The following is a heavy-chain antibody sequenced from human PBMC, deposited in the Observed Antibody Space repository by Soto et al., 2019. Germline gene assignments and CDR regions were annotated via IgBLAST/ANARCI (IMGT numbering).Heavy chain of an antibody. D-gene: IGHD6-19*01. CDR3: ARWAVAGPI. Sequence: ASVKVSCKASGYTFTSYDINWVRQATGQGLEWMGWMNANSGNTSYAQKLQGRVTMTRDTSTSTAYMELRSLRSDDTAVYYCARWAVAGPIWGQGTLVTVSS. V-gene: IGHV1-8*01. J-gene: IGHJ4*02. CDR2: MNANSGNT. CDR1: GYTFTSYD.